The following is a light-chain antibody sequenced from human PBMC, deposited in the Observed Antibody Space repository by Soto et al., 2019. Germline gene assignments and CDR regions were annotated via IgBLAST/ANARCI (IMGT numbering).Light chain of an antibody. CDR3: SSYTSSSTSV. Sequence: QSVLTQPASVSGSPGQSITICCTGTSXDVGGYNYVSWYQQHPGKAPKLMIYEVSNRPSGVSNRFSGSKSGNTASLTISGLQAEDEADYYCSSYTSSSTSVFGTGTRSPS. J-gene: IGLJ1*01. CDR2: EVS. CDR1: SXDVGGYNY. V-gene: IGLV2-14*01.